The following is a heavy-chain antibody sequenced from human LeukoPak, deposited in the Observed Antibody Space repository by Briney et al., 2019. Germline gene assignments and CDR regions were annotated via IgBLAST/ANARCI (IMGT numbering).Heavy chain of an antibody. CDR1: GGTFSSYA. D-gene: IGHD5-18*01. CDR3: AKNVRDTGTFDY. CDR2: MNPNSGNT. V-gene: IGHV1-8*02. J-gene: IGHJ4*02. Sequence: ASVKVSCTASGGTFSSYAISWVRQATGQGLEWMGWMNPNSGNTGYAQRFQGRVTMTRDTSISTAYMELNSLTSEDTAVYYCAKNVRDTGTFDYWGQGTLVTVSS.